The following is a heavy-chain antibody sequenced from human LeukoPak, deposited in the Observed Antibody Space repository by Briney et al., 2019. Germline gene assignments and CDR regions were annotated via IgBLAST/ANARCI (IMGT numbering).Heavy chain of an antibody. CDR3: ARDRGYYYDSSGLDC. Sequence: ASVKVSCKASGYTFTSYGISWVRQAPGQGLEWMGWISAYNGNTNYAQKLQGRVTMTTDTSTSTAYMELRSLRSDDTAVYYCARDRGYYYDSSGLDCWGQGTLVTVSS. V-gene: IGHV1-18*01. CDR1: GYTFTSYG. CDR2: ISAYNGNT. D-gene: IGHD3-22*01. J-gene: IGHJ4*02.